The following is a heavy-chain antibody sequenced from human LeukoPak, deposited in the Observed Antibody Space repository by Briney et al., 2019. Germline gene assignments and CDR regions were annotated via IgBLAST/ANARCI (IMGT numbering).Heavy chain of an antibody. J-gene: IGHJ4*02. D-gene: IGHD5-18*01. CDR1: GFTFSDYY. Sequence: PGGSLRLSCAASGFTFSDYYMSWIRQAPGKGLEWVSYISSSGSTIYYADSVKGRFTISRDNAKNSLYLQMNSLRAEDTAVYYCARDVRYSYGYDYFDYWDQGTLVTVSS. CDR2: ISSSGSTI. V-gene: IGHV3-11*01. CDR3: ARDVRYSYGYDYFDY.